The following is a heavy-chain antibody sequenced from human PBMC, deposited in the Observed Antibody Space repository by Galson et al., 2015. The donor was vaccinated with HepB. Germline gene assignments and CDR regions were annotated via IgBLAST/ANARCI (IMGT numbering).Heavy chain of an antibody. CDR1: GYSFTTNW. J-gene: IGHJ2*01. CDR2: IYPGDSDT. D-gene: IGHD1-14*01. V-gene: IGHV5-51*03. CDR3: ARLIKGSTYNTSHWYFDL. Sequence: QSGAEVKKPGESLKISCKGSGYSFTTNWIGWVRQMPGKGLEWIGIIYPGDSDTRYSPSFQGHVTVSVDKSISTAYLQWSSLKTSDTAISYCARLIKGSTYNTSHWYFDLWGRGTLVTVSS.